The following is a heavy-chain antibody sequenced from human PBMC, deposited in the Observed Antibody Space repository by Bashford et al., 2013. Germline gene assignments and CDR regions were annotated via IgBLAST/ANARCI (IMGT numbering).Heavy chain of an antibody. CDR3: ARLISSWYAFDY. J-gene: IGHJ4*02. Sequence: VRQAPGKGLEWVSDISGSGSSTYYADSVKGRFTISRDNSKNTLYLQMNSLRAEDTAVYYCARLISSWYAFDYVGPGNPGHRLL. V-gene: IGHV3-23*01. CDR2: ISGSGSST. D-gene: IGHD6-13*01.